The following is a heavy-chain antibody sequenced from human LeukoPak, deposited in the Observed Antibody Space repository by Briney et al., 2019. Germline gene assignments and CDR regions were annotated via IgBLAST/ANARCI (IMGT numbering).Heavy chain of an antibody. CDR2: IHYSGRT. Sequence: SETLSLTCTVSGDSVTTYYWGWIRQPPGKGLEWIGYIHYSGRTNSNPSLESRVTISVDMSKKQFSLKMSSVTAADTAMYYCARYFCPGDNCLHFDYWGQGTLVTVSS. CDR3: ARYFCPGDNCLHFDY. D-gene: IGHD3/OR15-3a*01. J-gene: IGHJ4*02. CDR1: GDSVTTYY. V-gene: IGHV4-59*02.